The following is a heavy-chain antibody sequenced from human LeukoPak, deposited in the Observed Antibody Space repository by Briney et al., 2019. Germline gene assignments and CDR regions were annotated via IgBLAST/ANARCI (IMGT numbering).Heavy chain of an antibody. Sequence: WASVKVSCKASGGTFSSYAISWLRQAPGQGLEWMGGIIPIFGTANYAQKFQGRVTITADESTSTAYMELSSLRSEDTAVYYCARAYSSSSWDFLFAQFDYWGQGTLVTVSS. CDR1: GGTFSSYA. J-gene: IGHJ4*02. CDR3: ARAYSSSSWDFLFAQFDY. V-gene: IGHV1-69*13. CDR2: IIPIFGTA. D-gene: IGHD6-6*01.